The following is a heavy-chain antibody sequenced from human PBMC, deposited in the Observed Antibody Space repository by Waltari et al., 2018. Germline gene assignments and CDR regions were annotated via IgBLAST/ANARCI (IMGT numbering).Heavy chain of an antibody. CDR2: ISSSGSTI. V-gene: IGHV3-48*03. CDR3: ASQVVIKNSDAFDI. CDR1: GFTFSRYE. D-gene: IGHD3-22*01. Sequence: EVQLVESGGGLVQPGGSLRLSCAASGFTFSRYEMNWVRPAPGKGLECVSYISSSGSTIYYADSVKGRFTISRDNAKNSLYLQMNSLRAEDTAVYYCASQVVIKNSDAFDIWGQGTMVTVSS. J-gene: IGHJ3*02.